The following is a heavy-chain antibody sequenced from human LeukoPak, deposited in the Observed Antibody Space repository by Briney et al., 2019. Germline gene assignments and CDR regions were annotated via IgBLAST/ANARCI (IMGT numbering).Heavy chain of an antibody. J-gene: IGHJ4*02. CDR3: ARDEAREAATGEHFDY. D-gene: IGHD7-27*01. CDR1: GFTFSSYW. V-gene: IGHV3-7*01. CDR2: IKQDGSEK. Sequence: GGSLRLSCAASGFTFSSYWMSWVRQAPGKGLEWVANIKQDGSEKYYVDSVKGRFTISRDNAKNSLYLQMNSLRAEDAAVYYCARDEAREAATGEHFDYWGQGTLVTVSS.